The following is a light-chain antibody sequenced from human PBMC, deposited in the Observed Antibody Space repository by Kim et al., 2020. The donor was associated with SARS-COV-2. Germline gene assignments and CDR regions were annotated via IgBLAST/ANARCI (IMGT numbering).Light chain of an antibody. CDR3: QEFHNIPHT. CDR2: QTS. V-gene: IGKV1-33*01. Sequence: SASVGDRVTITCQAAQDIRNYLNWYQHKPGKAPKLLIYQTSNVDTGVPSRFRGSGSGTDFTLTISSLQPEDSATYYCQEFHNIPHTFGQGTKLEI. J-gene: IGKJ2*01. CDR1: QDIRNY.